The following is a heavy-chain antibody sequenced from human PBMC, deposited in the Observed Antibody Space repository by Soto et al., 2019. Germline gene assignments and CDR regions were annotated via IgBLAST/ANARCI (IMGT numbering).Heavy chain of an antibody. CDR2: ISAYNGNT. Sequence: ASVKVSCKASGYTFTSYGISWVRQAPGQGLEWMGWISAYNGNTNYAQKLQGRVTMTTDTSTSTAYMELRSLRSDDTAVYYCARVGRGRVGITGTRVIKEVYYYGMDVWGQGTTVTVSS. D-gene: IGHD1-20*01. CDR3: ARVGRGRVGITGTRVIKEVYYYGMDV. J-gene: IGHJ6*02. CDR1: GYTFTSYG. V-gene: IGHV1-18*01.